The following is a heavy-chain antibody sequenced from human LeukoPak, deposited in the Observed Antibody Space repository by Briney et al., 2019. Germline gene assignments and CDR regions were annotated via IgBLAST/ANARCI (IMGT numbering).Heavy chain of an antibody. Sequence: PGGSLRLSCPASGFTFSSYWMSWVRQAPGKGLERVASIKQDGSEKYYVDSVKGRFTISRDSAKNSLYLQMNSLRAEDTAVYYCARALGWGDYGAFDYWGQGTLVTVSS. D-gene: IGHD4-17*01. CDR1: GFTFSSYW. J-gene: IGHJ4*02. V-gene: IGHV3-7*01. CDR3: ARALGWGDYGAFDY. CDR2: IKQDGSEK.